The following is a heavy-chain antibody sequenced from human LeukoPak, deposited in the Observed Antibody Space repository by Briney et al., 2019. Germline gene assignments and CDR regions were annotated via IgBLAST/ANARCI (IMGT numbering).Heavy chain of an antibody. V-gene: IGHV3-48*03. CDR2: ISSSGSTI. CDR3: ARDSPLPYPTVDY. Sequence: GGSLRLSCAASGFTFSSCEMNWVRQAPGKGLEWVSYISSSGSTIYYADSVKGRFTISRDNAKNSLYLLMNSLRAEDTAVYYCARDSPLPYPTVDYWGQGTLVTVSS. D-gene: IGHD4-17*01. CDR1: GFTFSSCE. J-gene: IGHJ4*02.